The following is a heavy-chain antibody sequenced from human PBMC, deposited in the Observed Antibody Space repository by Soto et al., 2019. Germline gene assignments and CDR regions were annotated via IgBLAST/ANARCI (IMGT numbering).Heavy chain of an antibody. CDR3: AREYYDSSGYYGDYFDY. CDR2: ISAYNGNT. V-gene: IGHV1-18*01. D-gene: IGHD3-22*01. J-gene: IGHJ4*02. CDR1: CYTFTSYG. Sequence: ASVTVSCRASCYTFTSYGISWVRQAPGQGLEWMGWISAYNGNTNYAQKLQGRVTMTTDTSTSTAYMELRSLRSDDTAVYYCAREYYDSSGYYGDYFDYWGKGTLVTVS.